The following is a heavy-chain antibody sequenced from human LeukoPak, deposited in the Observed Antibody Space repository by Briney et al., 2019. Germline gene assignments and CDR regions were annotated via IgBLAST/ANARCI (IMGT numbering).Heavy chain of an antibody. CDR3: TTDRQSTIFGVVTGMDV. CDR2: IKSKTDGGTT. J-gene: IGHJ6*02. Sequence: GGSLSLSCAASGFTFSNAWMNWVRQAPGKGLEWVGRIKSKTDGGTTDYAAPVKGRFTISRDDSKNTLYLQMNSLKTEDTAVYYCTTDRQSTIFGVVTGMDVWGQGTTVTVSS. CDR1: GFTFSNAW. D-gene: IGHD3-3*01. V-gene: IGHV3-15*07.